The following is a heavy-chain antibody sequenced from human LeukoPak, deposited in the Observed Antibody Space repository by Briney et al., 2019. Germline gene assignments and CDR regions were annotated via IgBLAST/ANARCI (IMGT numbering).Heavy chain of an antibody. CDR2: IYYSGST. Sequence: SETLSLTCTVSGGSISSYYWSWIRQPPGKGLEWIGYIYYSGSTNYNPSLKSRVTISVDTSKNQFSLKLSSVTAADTAVYYCARDGRGYSSGWPENYFDYWGQGTLVTVSS. D-gene: IGHD6-19*01. CDR3: ARDGRGYSSGWPENYFDY. V-gene: IGHV4-59*12. CDR1: GGSISSYY. J-gene: IGHJ4*02.